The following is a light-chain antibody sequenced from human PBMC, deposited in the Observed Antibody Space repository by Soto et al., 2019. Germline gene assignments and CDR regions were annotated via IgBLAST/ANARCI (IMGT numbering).Light chain of an antibody. J-gene: IGLJ3*02. V-gene: IGLV1-40*01. CDR3: QAYDYSLTASV. CDR2: GNR. CDR1: SSNLGAGYD. Sequence: QSVLTQPPSGYGAPGQRVTISCTGNSSNLGAGYDVHWYQQLPGAAPKLVILGNRNRPSGVPERFSGSKSGSSASLAITGLQTEDEADYCRQAYDYSLTASVFGGGTKRTVL.